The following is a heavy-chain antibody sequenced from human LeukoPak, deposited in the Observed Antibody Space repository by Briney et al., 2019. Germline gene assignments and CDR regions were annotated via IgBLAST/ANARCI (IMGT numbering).Heavy chain of an antibody. J-gene: IGHJ6*03. CDR3: ARHDWSSTSSYYSYYYMDV. D-gene: IGHD2-2*01. CDR2: IYTSGST. CDR1: GGSISSYY. V-gene: IGHV4-4*07. Sequence: AETLSLTCTVSGGSISSYYWSWIRQPAGKGLEWIGRIYTSGSTNYNPSLKSRVTMSVDTSKNQFSLKLTSVTAADTAVYYCARHDWSSTSSYYSYYYMDVWGKGTTVTVSS.